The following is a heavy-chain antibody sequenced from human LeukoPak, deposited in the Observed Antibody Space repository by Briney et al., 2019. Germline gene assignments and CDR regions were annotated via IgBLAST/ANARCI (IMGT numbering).Heavy chain of an antibody. Sequence: ASVKVSCKASGGTFSSYAISWVRQAPGQGLEWMGRIIPIFGTANYAQKFQGRVTITTDESTSTAYMELRSLRSEDTAVYYCARDQQLVPGYFDLWGRGTLVTVSS. CDR2: IIPIFGTA. J-gene: IGHJ2*01. V-gene: IGHV1-69*05. CDR1: GGTFSSYA. CDR3: ARDQQLVPGYFDL. D-gene: IGHD6-13*01.